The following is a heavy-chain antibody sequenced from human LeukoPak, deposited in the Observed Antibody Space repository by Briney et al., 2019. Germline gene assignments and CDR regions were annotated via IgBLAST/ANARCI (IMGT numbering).Heavy chain of an antibody. Sequence: GGSLRLSCAASGLTFDDYAMHWVRQAPGKGLEWVSYISSSSSTIYYADSVKGRFTISRDNAKNSLYLQMNSLRAEDTAVYYCARDVLPTDWGQGTLVTVSS. D-gene: IGHD5/OR15-5a*01. J-gene: IGHJ4*02. CDR1: GLTFDDYA. CDR3: ARDVLPTD. V-gene: IGHV3-48*01. CDR2: ISSSSSTI.